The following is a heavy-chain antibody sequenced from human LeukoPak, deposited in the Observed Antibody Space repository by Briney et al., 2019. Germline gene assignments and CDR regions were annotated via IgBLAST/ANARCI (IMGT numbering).Heavy chain of an antibody. CDR1: GYTFTSYG. Sequence: GASVKVSCKASGYTFTSYGISWVRQAPGQGLEWMGWISAYNGNTNYAQKLQGRVTMTTDTSTSTAYMELRSLRSDDTAVYYCAREIDFDNVWGTFDYWGQGTLVTVSS. D-gene: IGHD3-16*01. CDR2: ISAYNGNT. J-gene: IGHJ4*02. CDR3: AREIDFDNVWGTFDY. V-gene: IGHV1-18*01.